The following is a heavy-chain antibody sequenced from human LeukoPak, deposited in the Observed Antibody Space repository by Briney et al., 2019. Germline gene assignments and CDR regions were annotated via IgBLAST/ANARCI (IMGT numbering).Heavy chain of an antibody. Sequence: GGSLRLSCAASGVTFSGYAMSWVRQAPGKGLEWVSVIYSGGSTYYADSVKGRFTISRDNSKNTLYLQMNSLRAEDTAVYYRARERDSSGFETYWGQGTLVTVSS. V-gene: IGHV3-23*03. CDR3: ARERDSSGFETY. CDR1: GVTFSGYA. CDR2: IYSGGST. J-gene: IGHJ4*02. D-gene: IGHD6-19*01.